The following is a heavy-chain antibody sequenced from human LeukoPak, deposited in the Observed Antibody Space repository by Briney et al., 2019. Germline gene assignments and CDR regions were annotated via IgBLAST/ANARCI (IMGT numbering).Heavy chain of an antibody. V-gene: IGHV4-59*01. D-gene: IGHD3-9*01. CDR3: ARDNYDILTGYCPFDY. J-gene: IGHJ4*02. CDR2: IYYSGST. CDR1: GGSISSYY. Sequence: PSEILSLTCTVSGGSISSYYWSWIRQPPGKGLEWIGYIYYSGSTNYNPSLKSRVTISVDTSKNQFSLKLSSVTAADTAVYYCARDNYDILTGYCPFDYWGQGTLVTVSS.